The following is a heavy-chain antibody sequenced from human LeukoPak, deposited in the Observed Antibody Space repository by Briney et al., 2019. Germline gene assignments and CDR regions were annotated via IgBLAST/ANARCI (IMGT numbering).Heavy chain of an antibody. CDR1: GFIFSNYG. CDR2: IRYDGSNK. CDR3: AKNVRWSGLNYYFDY. Sequence: PGGSLRLSCAASGFIFSNYGMHWVRQAPGKGLEWVAFIRYDGSNKYYADSVKGRFTISRDNSKNTLYLQMNSLRAEDTAVYYCAKNVRWSGLNYYFDYWGQGTPVTVSS. J-gene: IGHJ4*02. D-gene: IGHD3-3*01. V-gene: IGHV3-30*02.